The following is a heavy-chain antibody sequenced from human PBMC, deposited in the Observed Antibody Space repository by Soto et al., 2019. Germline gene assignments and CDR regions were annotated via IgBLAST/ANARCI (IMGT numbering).Heavy chain of an antibody. V-gene: IGHV3-33*01. CDR2: IWYDGSNK. D-gene: IGHD3-10*01. Sequence: GGSLRLSCAASGFTFSSYGMHWVRQAPGKGLEWVAVIWYDGSNKYYADSVKGRFTISRDNSKNTLYLQMNSLRAEDTAVYYCARDLNYGSGSYRPYYGMDVWGQGTTVTVSS. J-gene: IGHJ6*02. CDR1: GFTFSSYG. CDR3: ARDLNYGSGSYRPYYGMDV.